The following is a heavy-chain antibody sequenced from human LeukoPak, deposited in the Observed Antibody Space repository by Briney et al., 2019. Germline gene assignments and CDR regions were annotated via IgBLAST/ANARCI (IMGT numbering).Heavy chain of an antibody. Sequence: GGSLRLSCAASGFTFSDYYMSWIRQAPGKGLEWVANIKEDGSEKYYVDSVKGRFTISRDNARNSLFLQMNSLRTEDTAVYYCARDAVTAYWGQGTLVTVSS. D-gene: IGHD1-14*01. CDR1: GFTFSDYY. CDR3: ARDAVTAY. J-gene: IGHJ4*02. CDR2: IKEDGSEK. V-gene: IGHV3-7*01.